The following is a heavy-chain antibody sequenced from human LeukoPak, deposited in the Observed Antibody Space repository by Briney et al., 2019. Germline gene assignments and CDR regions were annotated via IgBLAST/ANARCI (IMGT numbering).Heavy chain of an antibody. D-gene: IGHD4-4*01. V-gene: IGHV3-9*01. CDR2: ISGNSGSI. J-gene: IGHJ6*02. CDR1: GFTFDDYA. Sequence: GGSLRLSCAASGFTFDDYAMHWVRQAPGKGLEWVSGISGNSGSIGYADSVKGRFTISRDNAKNSLYLQMNSLRAEDPAVYYCARSGRTVSDLLFYYSGMDVWGQGTTVTVSS. CDR3: ARSGRTVSDLLFYYSGMDV.